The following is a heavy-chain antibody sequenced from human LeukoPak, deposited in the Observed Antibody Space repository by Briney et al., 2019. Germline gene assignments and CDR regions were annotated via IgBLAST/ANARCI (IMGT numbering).Heavy chain of an antibody. CDR1: GFNLTVYE. J-gene: IGHJ4*02. Sequence: GGSLKLSCAVSGFNLTVYEIIWVRQAPGKGLEWVSYIISTSKTIYYSDSVKGRFTISRDTAKNSLYLQMNSLRAEDTALYYCVRTRVVVTAYFDYWGQGTLVTVSS. CDR2: IISTSKTI. CDR3: VRTRVVVTAYFDY. V-gene: IGHV3-48*03. D-gene: IGHD2-21*02.